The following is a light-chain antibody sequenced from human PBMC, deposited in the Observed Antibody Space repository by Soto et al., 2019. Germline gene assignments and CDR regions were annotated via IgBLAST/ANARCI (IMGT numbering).Light chain of an antibody. CDR3: QPYARRLSGSV. J-gene: IGLJ3*02. CDR1: SSNIGAGYD. V-gene: IGLV1-40*01. Sequence: QSELTQPPSVSGAPGQRVTISCTGSSSNIGAGYDVHWYQQLPGTAPKLLIYGNSNRPSGVPDRFSGSKSGTSASLAITGLQAYDEADYYCQPYARRLSGSVFGGGTQLTVL. CDR2: GNS.